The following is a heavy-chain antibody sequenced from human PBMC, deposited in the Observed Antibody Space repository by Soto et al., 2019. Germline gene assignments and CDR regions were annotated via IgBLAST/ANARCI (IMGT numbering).Heavy chain of an antibody. CDR3: ARDGYTYGYGAFDI. J-gene: IGHJ3*02. Sequence: GGSLRLSCAVSGFTVSSNYMSWVRQAPGKGLEWVSVIYSGGSTYYADSVKGRFTISRDNSKNTLYLQMNSLRAEDTAVYYCARDGYTYGYGAFDIWGQGTMVTVSS. V-gene: IGHV3-66*01. D-gene: IGHD5-18*01. CDR1: GFTVSSNY. CDR2: IYSGGST.